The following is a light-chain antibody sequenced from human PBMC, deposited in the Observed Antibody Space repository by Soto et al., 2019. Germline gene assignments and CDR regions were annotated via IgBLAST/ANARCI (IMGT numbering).Light chain of an antibody. Sequence: QSVLTQPASVSGSPGQSITISCTGTSSDVGGYNYVSWYQQHPGKAPKLMIYDVSNRPSGVSNRFSGSKSGNTASLTISGLQAEEEADYYCSSYTSSSTYVFGTGTKLTVL. CDR2: DVS. CDR1: SSDVGGYNY. V-gene: IGLV2-14*01. J-gene: IGLJ1*01. CDR3: SSYTSSSTYV.